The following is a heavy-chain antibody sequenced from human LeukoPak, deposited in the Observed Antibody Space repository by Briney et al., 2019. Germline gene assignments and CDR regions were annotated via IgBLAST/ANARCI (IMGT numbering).Heavy chain of an antibody. CDR1: GGTFSNYA. CDR3: ARPRTYYDFRRGYPPFDY. J-gene: IGHJ4*02. Sequence: ASVKVSCKASGGTFSNYAISWMRQAPGQGLEWMGGIITNFGTTNYAQKYQGRVTITADESTSTVYMELSGLRSEDTAVYYCARPRTYYDFRRGYPPFDYWGQGTLVTVSS. CDR2: IITNFGTT. D-gene: IGHD3-3*01. V-gene: IGHV1-69*13.